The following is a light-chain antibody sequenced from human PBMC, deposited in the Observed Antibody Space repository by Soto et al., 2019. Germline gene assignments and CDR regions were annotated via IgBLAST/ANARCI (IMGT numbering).Light chain of an antibody. V-gene: IGLV2-11*01. CDR2: DVS. Sequence: QSALTQPRSVSGSPGQSVTISCTGTRSDVGGYNYVSWYQQHPGKAPKLMIYDVSKRPSGVPDRFSGSKSGNTASLTISGLQAEDEADYYCCSYAGSSWVFGGGTKVTVL. CDR1: RSDVGGYNY. CDR3: CSYAGSSWV. J-gene: IGLJ2*01.